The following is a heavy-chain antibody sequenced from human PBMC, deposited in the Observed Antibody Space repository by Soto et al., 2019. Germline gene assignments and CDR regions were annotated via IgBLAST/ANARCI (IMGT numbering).Heavy chain of an antibody. V-gene: IGHV4-59*08. Sequence: SETLSLTCTVSGGSISSYYWSWIRQPPGKGLEWIGYIYYSGSTNYNPSLKSRVTISVDTSKNQFSLKLSSVTAADTAVYYCARSSVYSSGWYREQMIYHPPKYMDFPDKRTTVT. J-gene: IGHJ6*03. CDR3: ARSSVYSSGWYREQMIYHPPKYMDF. CDR2: IYYSGST. CDR1: GGSISSYY. D-gene: IGHD6-19*01.